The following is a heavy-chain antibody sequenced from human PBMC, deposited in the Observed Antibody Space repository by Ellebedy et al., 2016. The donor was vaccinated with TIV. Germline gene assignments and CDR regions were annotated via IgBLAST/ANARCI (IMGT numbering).Heavy chain of an antibody. V-gene: IGHV4-59*01. CDR2: TYYSGIT. Sequence: MPSETLSLTCTLSGGSISSYYWSWIRQPLGKGLAWIGYTYYSGITNYNPSLKSRVTISVDTSKNQFSLKLSSVTAADTAVYYCARVPQLYNWFDPWGQGTLVTVSS. CDR3: ARVPQLYNWFDP. J-gene: IGHJ5*02. CDR1: GGSISSYY.